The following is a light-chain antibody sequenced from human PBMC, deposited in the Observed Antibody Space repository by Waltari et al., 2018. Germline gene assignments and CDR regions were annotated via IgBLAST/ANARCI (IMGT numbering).Light chain of an antibody. V-gene: IGKV3-20*01. J-gene: IGKJ1*01. CDR3: QHYVRLPST. Sequence: EIVFTQSPGPLSLSPGERATLPCGASQCVGRTLAWYQQKPGQAPRLLMYGASSRATGTPDRFSGSGSGTDFSLTISRLEPEDFAVYYCQHYVRLPSTFGQGTKVEIK. CDR1: QCVGRT. CDR2: GAS.